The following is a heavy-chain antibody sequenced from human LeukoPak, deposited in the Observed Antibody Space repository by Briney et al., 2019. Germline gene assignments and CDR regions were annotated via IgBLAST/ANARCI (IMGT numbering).Heavy chain of an antibody. CDR2: ISSSSSYI. Sequence: GGSLRLSCAASGFTFSSYSMNWVRQAPGKGLEWVSSISSSSSYIYYADSVKGRFTISRDNAKNSLYLQMNSLRAEDTAVYYCARDLTPYDISDYWGQGTLVTVSS. J-gene: IGHJ4*02. CDR1: GFTFSSYS. D-gene: IGHD3-9*01. V-gene: IGHV3-21*01. CDR3: ARDLTPYDISDY.